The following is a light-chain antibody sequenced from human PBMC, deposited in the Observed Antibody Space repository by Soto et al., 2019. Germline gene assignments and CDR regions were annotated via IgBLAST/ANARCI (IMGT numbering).Light chain of an antibody. J-gene: IGKJ3*01. CDR3: QQYYSYPPA. V-gene: IGKV1-5*03. CDR1: QNVRIY. Sequence: DIQMTQSPSTLSASVGDRVTITCRASQNVRIYLAWYQQKPGKAPKLLIYQTSSLQSGVPSRFSGSRSETEFPLAISSLQPEDFATYYCQQYYSYPPAFGLGTKVEIK. CDR2: QTS.